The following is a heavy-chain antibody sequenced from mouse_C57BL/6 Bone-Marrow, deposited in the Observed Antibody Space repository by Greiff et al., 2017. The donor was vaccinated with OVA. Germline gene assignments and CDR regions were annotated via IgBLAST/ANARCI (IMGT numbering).Heavy chain of an antibody. J-gene: IGHJ4*01. CDR3: ARRRAMDY. V-gene: IGHV1-64*01. Sequence: VKLMESGAELVKPGASVKLSCKASGYTFTSYWMHWVKQRPGQGLEWIGMIHPNSGSTNYNEKFKSKATLTVDKSSSTAYMQLSSLTSEDSAVYYCARRRAMDYWGQGTSVTVSS. CDR1: GYTFTSYW. CDR2: IHPNSGST.